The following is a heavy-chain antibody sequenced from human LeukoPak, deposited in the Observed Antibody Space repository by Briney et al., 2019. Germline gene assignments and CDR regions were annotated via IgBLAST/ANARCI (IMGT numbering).Heavy chain of an antibody. D-gene: IGHD2-15*01. Sequence: SETLSLTCTVSGGSISSGSYYWSWIRQPAGKGLEWIGRIYTSGSTNYNPSLKSRVTISVDTSKNQFSLKLSSVTAADTAVYYCARGCSGGSCYSPYYYYYMDVWGKGTTVTVSS. J-gene: IGHJ6*03. CDR1: GGSISSGSYY. V-gene: IGHV4-61*02. CDR3: ARGCSGGSCYSPYYYYYMDV. CDR2: IYTSGST.